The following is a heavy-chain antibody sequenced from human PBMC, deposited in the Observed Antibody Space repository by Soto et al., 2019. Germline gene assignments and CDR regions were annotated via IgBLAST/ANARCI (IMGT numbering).Heavy chain of an antibody. CDR3: ARHGFYGDYSSNYFDP. D-gene: IGHD4-17*01. CDR2: IYPSDSTT. V-gene: IGHV5-51*01. J-gene: IGHJ5*02. Sequence: GESLKISCKGSGYSFTNYWIAWVRQMPGKGLEYMGIIYPSDSTTRYSPSFQGQVTISADKSISTAYLQWNSLKASDTAMYYCARHGFYGDYSSNYFDPWGQGTLVPVSS. CDR1: GYSFTNYW.